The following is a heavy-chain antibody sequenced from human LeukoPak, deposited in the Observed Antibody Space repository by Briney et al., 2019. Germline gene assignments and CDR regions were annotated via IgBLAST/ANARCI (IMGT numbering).Heavy chain of an antibody. Sequence: PGRSLRLSCAASGFTLNSYGMHWVRQAPGKGLEWVAVIWYDGSNKYYADSVKGRFTISRDNSKNTLYLQMNSLRAEDTAVYYCARDREMATMDYWGQGTLVTVSS. CDR3: ARDREMATMDY. J-gene: IGHJ4*02. V-gene: IGHV3-33*01. CDR2: IWYDGSNK. D-gene: IGHD5-24*01. CDR1: GFTLNSYG.